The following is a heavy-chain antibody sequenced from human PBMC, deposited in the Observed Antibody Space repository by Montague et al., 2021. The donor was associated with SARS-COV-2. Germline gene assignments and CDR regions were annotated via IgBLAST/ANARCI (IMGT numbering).Heavy chain of an antibody. CDR1: GGSFSNYY. Sequence: SETLSLTCAVYGGSFSNYYWSWIRQPPGKGLEWIGEINHSGSTXXXPSXXXRVTISVDTSKNQFSLKLSSVTAADTAVHYCARGGTVTTFFAPKRTRRYNWFDPWGQGTLVTVSS. CDR3: ARGGTVTTFFAPKRTRRYNWFDP. J-gene: IGHJ5*02. CDR2: INHSGST. V-gene: IGHV4-34*01. D-gene: IGHD4-17*01.